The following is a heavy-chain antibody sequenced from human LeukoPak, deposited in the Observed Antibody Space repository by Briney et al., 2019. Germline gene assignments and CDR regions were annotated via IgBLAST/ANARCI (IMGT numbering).Heavy chain of an antibody. J-gene: IGHJ5*02. V-gene: IGHV3-30*02. CDR2: IRYDGSNN. CDR3: AKDHDYYGSGSRNWFDP. CDR1: GFTFSSYG. Sequence: GGPLRLSCAASGFTFSSYGMHWVRQAPGKGLEWVAFIRYDGSNNYYADSVKGRLTISRDNSKNTLYLQMNSLRAEDTAVYSCAKDHDYYGSGSRNWFDPWGQGTLVTVSS. D-gene: IGHD3-10*01.